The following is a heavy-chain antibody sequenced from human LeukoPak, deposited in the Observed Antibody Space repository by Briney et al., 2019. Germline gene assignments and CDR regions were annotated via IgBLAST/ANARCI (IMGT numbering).Heavy chain of an antibody. CDR1: GFTFSSYG. V-gene: IGHV3-30*02. Sequence: GGSLRLSCAASGFTFSSYGMYWVRQAPGKGLEWVAFIRDDGSNTYYADSGKGRFSISRDNSKNTLYLQMNGLRTDDTAVYYCAKDRIVGATSGYYFDYRGQGTLVTVSS. CDR3: AKDRIVGATSGYYFDY. J-gene: IGHJ4*02. D-gene: IGHD1-26*01. CDR2: IRDDGSNT.